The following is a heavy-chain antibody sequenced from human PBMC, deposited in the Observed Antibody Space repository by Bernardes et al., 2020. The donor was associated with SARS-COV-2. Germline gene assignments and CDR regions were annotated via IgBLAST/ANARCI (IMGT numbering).Heavy chain of an antibody. J-gene: IGHJ6*02. CDR1: GFTSSSYS. CDR3: ARVDNWNYYYGMDV. D-gene: IGHD1-1*01. CDR2: ISSSSSTI. Sequence: GGSLRLSCAASGFTSSSYSMNWVRQAPGKGLEWVSYISSSSSTIYYADSVKGRFTISRDNAKNSLYLQMNSLRAEDTAVYYCARVDNWNYYYGMDVWGQGTTVTVSS. V-gene: IGHV3-48*01.